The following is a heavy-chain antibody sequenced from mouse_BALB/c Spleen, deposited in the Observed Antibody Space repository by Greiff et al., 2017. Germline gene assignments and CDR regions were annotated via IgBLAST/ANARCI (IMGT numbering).Heavy chain of an antibody. V-gene: IGHV1-87*01. CDR3: AREGPYYAMDY. CDR1: GYTFTSYW. CDR2: IYPGDGDT. J-gene: IGHJ4*01. Sequence: VQLQQSGAELARPGASVKLSCKASGYTFTSYWMQWVKQRPGQGLEWIGAIYPGDGDTRYTQKFKGKATLTADKSSSTAYMQLSSLASEDSAVYYCAREGPYYAMDYWGQGTSVTVSS.